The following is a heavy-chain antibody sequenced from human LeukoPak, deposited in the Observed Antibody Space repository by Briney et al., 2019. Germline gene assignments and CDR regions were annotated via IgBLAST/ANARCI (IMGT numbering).Heavy chain of an antibody. D-gene: IGHD2-15*01. Sequence: GASAKVSCKASGYTFTSYGISWVRQAPGQGLEWMGWVNPDTGGTNYAQKFRGRLSVTRDTSINTTFLELRSLRSDDTAVYFCARARLVVLPEMVYFFDYWGQGALVTVSS. CDR2: VNPDTGGT. J-gene: IGHJ4*02. CDR1: GYTFTSYG. V-gene: IGHV1-2*02. CDR3: ARARLVVLPEMVYFFDY.